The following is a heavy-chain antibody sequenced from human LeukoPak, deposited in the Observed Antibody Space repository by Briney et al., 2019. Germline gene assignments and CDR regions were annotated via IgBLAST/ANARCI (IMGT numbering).Heavy chain of an antibody. D-gene: IGHD6-19*01. CDR3: AREFRQTYSSGWSLDY. V-gene: IGHV3-11*05. CDR1: GFTFSDYY. J-gene: IGHJ4*02. Sequence: PGGSLRLSCAASGFTFSDYYMRWIRQAPGKGLEWISYISSTGIYTNYADSVKGRFTISRDNSRNTIYLQIDSLRAEDTATYYCAREFRQTYSSGWSLDYWGQGTLVTVSS. CDR2: ISSTGIYT.